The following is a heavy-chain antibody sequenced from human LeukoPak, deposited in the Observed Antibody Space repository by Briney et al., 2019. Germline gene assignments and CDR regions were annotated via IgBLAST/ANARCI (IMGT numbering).Heavy chain of an antibody. D-gene: IGHD3-22*01. CDR1: GFTFSNAW. J-gene: IGHJ4*02. Sequence: GGSLRLSCAASGFTFSNAWMSWVRQAPGKGLEWVGRIKSKTDGGTTDYAAPVKGRFTISRDDSKNTLYLQMNSLKTEDTAVYYWTYYYDSSGSPDFDYWGQGTLVTVSS. CDR3: TYYYDSSGSPDFDY. V-gene: IGHV3-15*01. CDR2: IKSKTDGGTT.